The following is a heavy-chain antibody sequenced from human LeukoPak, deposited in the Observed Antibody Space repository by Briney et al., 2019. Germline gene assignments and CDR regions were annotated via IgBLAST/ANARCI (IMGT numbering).Heavy chain of an antibody. CDR3: AKGLYYYDSSGYPFDY. J-gene: IGHJ4*02. Sequence: GGSLRLSCAASGFTFSSYAMSWVRQAPGKGLEWVSAISGSGGSTYYADSVKGRFTISRDNSKNTLYLQMNSLRAEDTAVYYCAKGLYYYDSSGYPFDYWGQGTLVTVSS. CDR1: GFTFSSYA. D-gene: IGHD3-22*01. V-gene: IGHV3-23*01. CDR2: ISGSGGST.